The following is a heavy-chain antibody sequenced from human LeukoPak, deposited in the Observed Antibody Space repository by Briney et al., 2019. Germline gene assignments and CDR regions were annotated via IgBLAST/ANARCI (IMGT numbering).Heavy chain of an antibody. CDR1: GGSISRDDYY. CDR2: IHYSGST. J-gene: IGHJ4*02. CDR3: ARAELLQWGYYFDY. Sequence: SETLSLTCTVSGGSISRDDYYWSWIRQPPGKCLEWIGYIHYSGSTYHNPSLKSRVTISEDTSKNQFSLRLSSVTAADTAVYYCARAELLQWGYYFDYWGQGTLVTVSS. D-gene: IGHD2-15*01. V-gene: IGHV4-30-4*01.